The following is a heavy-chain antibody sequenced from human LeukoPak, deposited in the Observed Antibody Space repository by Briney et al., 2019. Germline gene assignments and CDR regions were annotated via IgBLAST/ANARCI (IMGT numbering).Heavy chain of an antibody. J-gene: IGHJ4*02. CDR1: GFTFSSNW. V-gene: IGHV3-74*01. CDR3: ARGLSGYASSLGY. CDR2: INSDGSST. D-gene: IGHD2-2*01. Sequence: GGSLRLSCAASGFTFSSNWMHWVRQAPGKGLVWVSRINSDGSSTNYADSVRGRFSISRDNAKNTLYLQMDSLRAEDTAVYYCARGLSGYASSLGYWGQGTLVTVSA.